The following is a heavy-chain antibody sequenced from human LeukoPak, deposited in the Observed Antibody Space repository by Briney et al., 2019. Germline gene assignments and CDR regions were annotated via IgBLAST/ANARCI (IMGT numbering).Heavy chain of an antibody. V-gene: IGHV3-23*01. D-gene: IGHD6-13*01. Sequence: GGSLRLSCAASGFTFSTYTMTWVRQAPGKGLEWVSGIHGGGDPYYADSVKGRFTISRDNSKNTLYLQMNSLRAEDTAVYYCAKDYSGWRAAAGTSLYDYWGQGTLVTVSS. J-gene: IGHJ4*02. CDR1: GFTFSTYT. CDR3: AKDYSGWRAAAGTSLYDY. CDR2: IHGGGDP.